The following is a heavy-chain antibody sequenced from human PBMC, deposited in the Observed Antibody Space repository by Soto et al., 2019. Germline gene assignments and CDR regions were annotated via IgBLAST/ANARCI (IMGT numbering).Heavy chain of an antibody. V-gene: IGHV3-33*01. J-gene: IGHJ6*02. CDR3: ARAVGLGITRYGMDV. CDR2: IWYDGSNK. Sequence: QVQLVESGGGVVQPGRSLRLSCAASGFTFSSYGMHWVRQAPGKGLVWVAVIWYDGSNKYYADSVKGRFTISRDNSKNTLYLQMNSLRAEDTAVYYCARAVGLGITRYGMDVWGQGTTVTVS. D-gene: IGHD3-16*01. CDR1: GFTFSSYG.